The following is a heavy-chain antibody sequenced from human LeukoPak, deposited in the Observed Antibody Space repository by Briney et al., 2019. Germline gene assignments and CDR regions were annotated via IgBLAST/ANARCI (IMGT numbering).Heavy chain of an antibody. J-gene: IGHJ3*02. D-gene: IGHD3-22*01. Sequence: SETLSLTCTVSGGSISNYYWNWIRQPPGKGLEWIGYIYYSGNTNYNPSLKRRVTISLDTSRNQFSLKLNSVTAADTAVYYCAKSNGYGLIDIWGQGTMVTVSS. V-gene: IGHV4-59*12. CDR2: IYYSGNT. CDR1: GGSISNYY. CDR3: AKSNGYGLIDI.